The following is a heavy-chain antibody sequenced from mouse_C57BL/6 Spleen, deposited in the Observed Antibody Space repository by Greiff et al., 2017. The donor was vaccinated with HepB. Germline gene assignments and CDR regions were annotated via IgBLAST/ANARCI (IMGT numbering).Heavy chain of an antibody. CDR2: ISDGGSYT. CDR1: GFTFSSYA. Sequence: DVMLVESGGGLVKPGGSLKLSCAASGFTFSSYAMSWVRQTPEKRLEWVATISDGGSYTYYPDNVKGRFTISRDNAKNNLYLQMSHLKSEDTAMYYCARRLGRGYFDVWGTWTTVTVSS. V-gene: IGHV5-4*03. J-gene: IGHJ1*03. CDR3: ARRLGRGYFDV. D-gene: IGHD4-1*01.